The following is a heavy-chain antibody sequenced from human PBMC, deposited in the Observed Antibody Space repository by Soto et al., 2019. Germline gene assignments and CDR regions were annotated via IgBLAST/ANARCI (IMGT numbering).Heavy chain of an antibody. J-gene: IGHJ6*02. Sequence: GEFLKISCKGSGYSFTSYWSGWVRQMPGKGLEWMGIIYPGDSDTRYSPSFQGQVTISADKSISTAYLQWSSLKASDTAMYYCARHLGYCSSTSCYNYYYGMDVWGQGTTVTVSS. CDR1: GYSFTSYW. CDR2: IYPGDSDT. D-gene: IGHD2-2*02. V-gene: IGHV5-51*01. CDR3: ARHLGYCSSTSCYNYYYGMDV.